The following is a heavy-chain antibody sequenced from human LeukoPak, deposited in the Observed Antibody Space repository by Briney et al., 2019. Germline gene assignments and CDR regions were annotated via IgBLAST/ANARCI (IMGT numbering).Heavy chain of an antibody. CDR1: GGSISSYY. Sequence: PSETLSLTCTVSGGSISSYYWSWIRQPPGKGLEWIGYIYYSGSTNYNPSLKSRVTISVDTSKNQFSLKLSSVTAADTAVYDCARDGVSGSYQDYWGQGTLVTVSS. J-gene: IGHJ4*02. CDR3: ARDGVSGSYQDY. D-gene: IGHD1-26*01. CDR2: IYYSGST. V-gene: IGHV4-59*01.